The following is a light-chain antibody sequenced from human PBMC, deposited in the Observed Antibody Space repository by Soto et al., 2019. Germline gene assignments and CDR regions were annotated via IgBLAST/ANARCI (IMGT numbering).Light chain of an antibody. V-gene: IGLV1-44*01. J-gene: IGLJ2*01. CDR1: DSNIAINT. Sequence: QSVLTQTPSASATPGHAVTISCSGGDSNIAINTVSWYQQLPGVAPKLLIYNTYQRPSEVPARFSGSKSGSSASLAISGLQSEDEADYYCAVWDDTLNGPVFGGGTKLTVL. CDR2: NTY. CDR3: AVWDDTLNGPV.